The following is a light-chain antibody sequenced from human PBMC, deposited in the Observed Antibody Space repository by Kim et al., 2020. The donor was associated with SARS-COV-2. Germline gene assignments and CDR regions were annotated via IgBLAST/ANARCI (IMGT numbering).Light chain of an antibody. CDR1: KLGDKY. CDR3: QAWDSSTVV. V-gene: IGLV3-1*01. J-gene: IGLJ2*01. Sequence: VPPEQTASITCSGDKLGDKYACWYQQKPGQSPVLVIYQDSKRTSGIPERFAGSNSGNTATLTISGTQAMDEADYYCQAWDSSTVVFGGGTQLTVL. CDR2: QDS.